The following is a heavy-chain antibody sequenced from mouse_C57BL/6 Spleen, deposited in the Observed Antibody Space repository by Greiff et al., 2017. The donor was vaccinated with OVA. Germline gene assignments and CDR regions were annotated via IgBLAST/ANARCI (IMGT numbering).Heavy chain of an antibody. CDR2: IYPGDGDT. CDR3: ARVGGRDYYFDY. Sequence: QVQLQQSGAELVKPGASVKISCKASGYAFSSYWMNWVKQRPGKGLEWIGQIYPGDGDTNYNGKFKGKATLTADKSSSTAYMQLSSLTSEDSAVYFCARVGGRDYYFDYWGQGTTLTVSS. D-gene: IGHD3-3*01. J-gene: IGHJ2*01. V-gene: IGHV1-80*01. CDR1: GYAFSSYW.